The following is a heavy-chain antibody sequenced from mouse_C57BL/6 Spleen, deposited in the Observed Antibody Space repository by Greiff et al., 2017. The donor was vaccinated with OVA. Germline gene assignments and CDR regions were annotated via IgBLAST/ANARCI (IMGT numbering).Heavy chain of an antibody. Sequence: QVQLQQSGPGLVQPSQSLSITCTVSGFSLTSYGVHWVRQSPGKGLVWLGVIWSGGSTDYNAAFISRLSISKDNSKSQVFFKMNSLQADDTAIYYCARGYGSSYGAWFAYWGQGTLVTVSA. CDR3: ARGYGSSYGAWFAY. V-gene: IGHV2-2*01. CDR2: IWSGGST. CDR1: GFSLTSYG. J-gene: IGHJ3*01. D-gene: IGHD1-1*01.